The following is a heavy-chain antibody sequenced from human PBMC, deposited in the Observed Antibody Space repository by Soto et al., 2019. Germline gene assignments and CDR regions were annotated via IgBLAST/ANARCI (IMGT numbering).Heavy chain of an antibody. D-gene: IGHD6-19*01. J-gene: IGHJ4*02. Sequence: HVQLQESGPGLVKPSGTLSLTCAVSNGSISSSNWRNWVRQPPGMELEWIGEIYHTGSTNYNPSLKSRVTISVDKSKNQFSLRLNSVTAADTAVYYCARAVAGLDFDYWGQGTLVTVSS. CDR2: IYHTGST. CDR1: NGSISSSNW. V-gene: IGHV4-4*02. CDR3: ARAVAGLDFDY.